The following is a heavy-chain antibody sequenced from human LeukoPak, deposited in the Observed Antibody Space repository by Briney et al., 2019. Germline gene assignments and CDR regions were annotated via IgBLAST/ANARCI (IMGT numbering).Heavy chain of an antibody. D-gene: IGHD4-23*01. J-gene: IGHJ4*02. CDR2: INANSGGT. CDR3: AQDGHGGNSFDF. Sequence: ASVKVSCKASGYTFTDSYMHWVRQAPGQGVEWMGWINANSGGTDYAQKFQDRVTMTRDTSIRTAYMELSRLTSDDTAVYYCAQDGHGGNSFDFWGQGTLVTVSS. V-gene: IGHV1-2*02. CDR1: GYTFTDSY.